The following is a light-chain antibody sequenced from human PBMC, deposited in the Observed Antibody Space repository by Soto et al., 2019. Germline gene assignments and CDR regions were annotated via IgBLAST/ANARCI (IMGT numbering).Light chain of an antibody. CDR2: STN. CDR3: VLYLGNGIWL. CDR1: SGSVSNNNY. Sequence: QTVVTQEPSVSVSPGGTVTLACGLRSGSVSNNNYPSWFQQTPGQSPRTLIYSTNIRSSGVPDRFSGSTLGNKAALTITGAQADDESDYYCVLYLGNGIWLFGGGTKVTVL. V-gene: IGLV8-61*01. J-gene: IGLJ2*01.